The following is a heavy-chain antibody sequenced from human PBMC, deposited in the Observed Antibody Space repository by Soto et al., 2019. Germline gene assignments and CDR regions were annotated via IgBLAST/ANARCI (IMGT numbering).Heavy chain of an antibody. V-gene: IGHV4-61*01. CDR3: ARDRGGWIQLWSFDY. Sequence: KPSETLSLTCTVSGGSVSSGSYYWSWIRQPPGKGLEWIGYIYYSGSTNYNPSLKSRVTISVDTSKNQFSLKLSSVTAADTAVYYCARDRGGWIQLWSFDYWGQGTLVTVSS. D-gene: IGHD5-18*01. CDR1: GGSVSSGSYY. J-gene: IGHJ4*02. CDR2: IYYSGST.